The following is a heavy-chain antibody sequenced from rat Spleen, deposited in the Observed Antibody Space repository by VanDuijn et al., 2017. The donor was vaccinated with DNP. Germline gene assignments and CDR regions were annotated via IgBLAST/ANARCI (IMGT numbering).Heavy chain of an antibody. J-gene: IGHJ2*01. Sequence: EVQLQESGPGLVKTSQSLSLTCSVTGYSITSSYRWNWIRKFPGNKLEWMGYINSAGSIEYNPSLKGRISITSDTSKNQFFLHLNSVTTEDTATYYCARWSDYFDYWGQGVMVTVSS. CDR2: INSAGSI. CDR3: ARWSDYFDY. V-gene: IGHV3-3*01. CDR1: GYSITSSYR. D-gene: IGHD4-2*01.